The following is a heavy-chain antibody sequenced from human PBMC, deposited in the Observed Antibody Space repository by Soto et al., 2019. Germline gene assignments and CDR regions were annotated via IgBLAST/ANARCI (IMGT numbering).Heavy chain of an antibody. CDR3: SFQESTTVTTFEY. CDR1: GFSFSDAW. D-gene: IGHD4-17*01. CDR2: IKSKTDAGTT. V-gene: IGHV3-15*01. J-gene: IGHJ4*01. Sequence: GSLRLSCEASGFSFSDAWMSWIRQAPGKGLEWVGRIKSKTDAGTTDYAAPVKGRFTISRDDSKNTLYLQMNSLKTEDAAVYYCSFQESTTVTTFEYWGHGTLVTVSS.